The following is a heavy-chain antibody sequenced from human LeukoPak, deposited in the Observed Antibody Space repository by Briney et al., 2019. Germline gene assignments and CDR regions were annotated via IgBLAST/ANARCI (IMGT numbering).Heavy chain of an antibody. CDR2: INWNAGRT. CDR3: ARVSSDYYLSHLGWFDP. J-gene: IGHJ5*02. V-gene: IGHV3-20*04. Sequence: PGGSLRLSCAASGFTIDDYSMSWVRQVPGKGLEWVSSINWNAGRTDYGDSVSGRFTISRDNAMNSLYLQMTSLRAEDTAFYYCARVSSDYYLSHLGWFDPWGQGTLVTVSS. CDR1: GFTIDDYS. D-gene: IGHD2/OR15-2a*01.